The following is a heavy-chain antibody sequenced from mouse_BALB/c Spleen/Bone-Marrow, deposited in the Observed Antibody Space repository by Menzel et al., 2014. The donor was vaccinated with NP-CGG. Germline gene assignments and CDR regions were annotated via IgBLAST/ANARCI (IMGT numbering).Heavy chain of an antibody. Sequence: QVQLQQSGAELVRPGVSVKISCKGSGYTFTDYAMHWVKQSHAKSLEWIGVISTYYGDASYNQKFKGKATMTVDKSSSTAYTELARLTFEDSAIYYCARRGNYDAMDYWGQGTSVTVSS. CDR2: ISTYYGDA. CDR1: GYTFTDYA. J-gene: IGHJ4*01. CDR3: ARRGNYDAMDY. D-gene: IGHD2-1*01. V-gene: IGHV1S137*01.